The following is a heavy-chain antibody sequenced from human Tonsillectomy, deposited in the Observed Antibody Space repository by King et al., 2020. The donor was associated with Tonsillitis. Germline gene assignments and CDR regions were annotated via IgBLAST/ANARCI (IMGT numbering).Heavy chain of an antibody. Sequence: QLQESGPGLVRPSQTLSLTCSVSGGSIGSVSYYWSWIRQPPGKGLEWIGYIYYSGSTYYNPSLKSRVTISVDTSKNQFSLDLSSVTAADTAVYYCAREKAVAGIYYFDYWGQGTLATVSS. CDR2: IYYSGST. V-gene: IGHV4-30-4*01. CDR1: GGSIGSVSYY. CDR3: AREKAVAGIYYFDY. D-gene: IGHD6-19*01. J-gene: IGHJ4*02.